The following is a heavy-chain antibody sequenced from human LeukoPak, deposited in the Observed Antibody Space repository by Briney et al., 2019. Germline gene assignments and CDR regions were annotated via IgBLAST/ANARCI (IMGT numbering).Heavy chain of an antibody. D-gene: IGHD3-10*01. V-gene: IGHV1-18*01. Sequence: GASVKVSCKASGYTFTNYGVSWVRQAPGQGLEWMGWITAYNGNTNYAQKFQGRVTMTTDTSTSTVYMELRSLRSDDTAVYYCARDGAGSVDYWGQGTLVTVSS. CDR3: ARDGAGSVDY. CDR2: ITAYNGNT. CDR1: GYTFTNYG. J-gene: IGHJ4*02.